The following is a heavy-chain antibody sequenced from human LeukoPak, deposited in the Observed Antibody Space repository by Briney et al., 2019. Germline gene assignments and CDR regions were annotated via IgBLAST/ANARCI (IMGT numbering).Heavy chain of an antibody. CDR1: GGSFSLYY. CDR3: ARGLGDILTGYYAS. D-gene: IGHD3-9*01. CDR2: INHSGST. J-gene: IGHJ5*02. V-gene: IGHV4-34*01. Sequence: SETLSLTCAVSGGSFSLYYWSWIRQSPGKGLEWIAEINHSGSTNYNPSLKSRVTISVDTSKNQFSLKLSSVTAADTAVYYCARGLGDILTGYYASWGQGTLVTVSS.